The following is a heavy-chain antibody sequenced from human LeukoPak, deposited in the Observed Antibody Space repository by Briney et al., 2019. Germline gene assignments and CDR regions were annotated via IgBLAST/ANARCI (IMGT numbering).Heavy chain of an antibody. J-gene: IGHJ4*02. CDR3: AKPTDY. CDR2: IYTSGST. D-gene: IGHD1-14*01. V-gene: IGHV4-61*02. CDR1: GGSISSGSYY. Sequence: SETLSLTCTVSGGSISSGSYYWSWIRQPAGKGLEWIGRIYTSGSTNYNPSLKSRVTISVDTSKNQFSLKLSSVTAADTAVYYCAKPTDYWGQGTLVTVSS.